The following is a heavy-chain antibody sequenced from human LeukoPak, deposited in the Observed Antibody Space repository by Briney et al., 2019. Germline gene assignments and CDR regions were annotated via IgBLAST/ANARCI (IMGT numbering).Heavy chain of an antibody. J-gene: IGHJ4*02. CDR3: ARGYTCGY. V-gene: IGHV3-74*01. CDR1: GFTFSNYW. Sequence: TGGSLRLSCAASGFTFSNYWMHWVRQAPGKGLVWVSRIKNDGSSTDYADSVKGRFSISRDNAKNTLYLQMNSLRDEDTAVYYCARGYTCGYWGQGTLVIVSS. D-gene: IGHD5-18*01. CDR2: IKNDGSST.